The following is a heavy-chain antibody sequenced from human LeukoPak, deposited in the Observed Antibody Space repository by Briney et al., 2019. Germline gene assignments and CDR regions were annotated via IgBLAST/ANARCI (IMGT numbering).Heavy chain of an antibody. CDR3: AIRRYYYDSSGLYAFDI. CDR1: GYTFTSYA. CDR2: INTNTGNP. Sequence: ASVKVSCKASGYTFTSYAMNWVRQAPGQGLEWMGWINTNTGNPTYAQGFTGRFVFSLDTSVSTAYLQISSLKAEDTAVYYCAIRRYYYDSSGLYAFDIWGQGTMVTVSS. V-gene: IGHV7-4-1*02. D-gene: IGHD3-22*01. J-gene: IGHJ3*02.